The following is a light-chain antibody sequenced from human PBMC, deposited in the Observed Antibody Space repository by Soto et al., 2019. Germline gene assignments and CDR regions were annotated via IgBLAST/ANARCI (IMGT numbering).Light chain of an antibody. Sequence: QSVLTQPASVSGSPGQSITISCTGTSSDVGSYNLVSWYQQHPGKAPKLMIFEGSKRPSGVSNRFSGSKSGNTASLTISGLQAEDEADHYCCSYAGNSNYVFGTWTKVTVL. CDR3: CSYAGNSNYV. CDR1: SSDVGSYNL. J-gene: IGLJ1*01. CDR2: EGS. V-gene: IGLV2-23*01.